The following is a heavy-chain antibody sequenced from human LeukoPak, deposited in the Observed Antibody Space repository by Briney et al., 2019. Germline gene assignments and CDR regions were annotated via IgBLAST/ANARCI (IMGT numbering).Heavy chain of an antibody. J-gene: IGHJ4*02. Sequence: GGSLRLSCAASGFTFSSYAMHWVRQAPGKGLEWVAVISYDGSNKYYADSVKGRFTISRDNSKNTLYLQMNSLRAEDTAVYYCARDQGGIGYWGQGTLVTVSS. CDR3: ARDQGGIGY. CDR2: ISYDGSNK. D-gene: IGHD3-16*01. CDR1: GFTFSSYA. V-gene: IGHV3-30*04.